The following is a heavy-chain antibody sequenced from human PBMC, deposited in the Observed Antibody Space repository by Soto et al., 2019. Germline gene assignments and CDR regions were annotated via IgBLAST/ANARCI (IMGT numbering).Heavy chain of an antibody. Sequence: GASVKVSSKASGYSFTDYHIHWVRQAPGQGLEWLGRNNPKRGGTSTAQKFQGWVTMTRDRSISTVYMELTRLRSDDTAVYFCARGHSTDCSNGVCSFFYNHEMDVWGQGTTVTVSS. CDR3: ARGHSTDCSNGVCSFFYNHEMDV. J-gene: IGHJ6*02. CDR1: GYSFTDYH. CDR2: NNPKRGGT. V-gene: IGHV1-2*04. D-gene: IGHD2-8*01.